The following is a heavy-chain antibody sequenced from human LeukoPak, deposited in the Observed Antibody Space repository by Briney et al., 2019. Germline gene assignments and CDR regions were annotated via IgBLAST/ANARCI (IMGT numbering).Heavy chain of an antibody. D-gene: IGHD2-21*02. CDR2: ISSSSSTI. V-gene: IGHV3-48*01. J-gene: IGHJ4*02. Sequence: GGSLRLSCAVSGFTFSSYSMNWVRQAPGKGLEWVSYISSSSSTIYYADSVKGRFTISRDNSKNTLYLQMNSLRAEDTAVYYCAKSKYGRGVTGYWGQGTLVTVSS. CDR1: GFTFSSYS. CDR3: AKSKYGRGVTGY.